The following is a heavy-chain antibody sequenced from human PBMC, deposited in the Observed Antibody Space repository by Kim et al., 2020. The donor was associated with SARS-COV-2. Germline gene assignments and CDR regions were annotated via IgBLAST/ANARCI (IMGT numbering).Heavy chain of an antibody. D-gene: IGHD3-22*01. CDR2: INHSGST. V-gene: IGHV4-34*01. CDR1: GGSFSGYY. J-gene: IGHJ2*01. CDR3: ARRGMTVVEDWYFDL. Sequence: SETLSLTCAVYGGSFSGYYWSWIRQPPGKGLEWIGEINHSGSTNYNPSPTSRVTISVDTSKNQFSLKLSSVTAADTAASYCARRGMTVVEDWYFDLCGRG.